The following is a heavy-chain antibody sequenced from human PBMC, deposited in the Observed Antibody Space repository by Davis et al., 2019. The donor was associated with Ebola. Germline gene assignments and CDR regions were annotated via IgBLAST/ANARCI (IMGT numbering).Heavy chain of an antibody. Sequence: GGSLRLSCAASGFTFSSYGMHWVRQAPGKGLEWVAVISYDGSNKYYADSVKGRFTISRDNSKNTLYLQMNSLRAEDTAVYYCTSGRYSSSSPMDVWGQGTTVTVSS. D-gene: IGHD6-6*01. CDR3: TSGRYSSSSPMDV. J-gene: IGHJ6*02. CDR2: ISYDGSNK. V-gene: IGHV3-30*03. CDR1: GFTFSSYG.